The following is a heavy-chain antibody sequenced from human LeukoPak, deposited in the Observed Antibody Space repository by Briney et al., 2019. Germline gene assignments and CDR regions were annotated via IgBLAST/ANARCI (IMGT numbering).Heavy chain of an antibody. J-gene: IGHJ6*03. Sequence: SETLSLSCAVYVGSFSGYYWGWIRQPPEKGLEWIGGINHSGSTNYNPSLKSRVTISVDTSKNQFSLKLSSVTAADTAVYYCARRVVVPAARRYYYYYMDVWDKGTTVTISS. CDR1: VGSFSGYY. D-gene: IGHD2-2*01. CDR2: INHSGST. V-gene: IGHV4-34*01. CDR3: ARRVVVPAARRYYYYYMDV.